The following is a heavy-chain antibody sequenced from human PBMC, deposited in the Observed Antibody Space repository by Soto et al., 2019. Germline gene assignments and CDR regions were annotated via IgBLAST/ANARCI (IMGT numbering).Heavy chain of an antibody. CDR2: ISYDGSNK. Sequence: QVQLVESGGGVVQPGRSLRLSCAASGFTFSSYGMHWVRQAPGKGLEWVAVISYDGSNKYYADSVKGRFTISRDNSKNTLYLQMNSLRAEDTAVYYCAKVSIAAARYYYGMDVWVQGTTVTVSS. CDR1: GFTFSSYG. V-gene: IGHV3-30*18. D-gene: IGHD6-13*01. J-gene: IGHJ6*02. CDR3: AKVSIAAARYYYGMDV.